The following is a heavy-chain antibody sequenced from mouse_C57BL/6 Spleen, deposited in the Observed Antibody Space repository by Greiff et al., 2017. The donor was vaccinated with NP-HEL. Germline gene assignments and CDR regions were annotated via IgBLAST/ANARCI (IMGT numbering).Heavy chain of an antibody. Sequence: QVQLQQSGAELARPGASVKMSCKASGYTFTSYTMHWVNQRPGQGLEWIGYINPSSGYTTYNQKFKDKATLTADKSSSTAYMQLSSLTSEDSAVYYCARSYYYGSSYYFDYWGQGTTLTVSS. CDR3: ARSYYYGSSYYFDY. D-gene: IGHD1-1*01. J-gene: IGHJ2*01. CDR1: GYTFTSYT. CDR2: INPSSGYT. V-gene: IGHV1-4*01.